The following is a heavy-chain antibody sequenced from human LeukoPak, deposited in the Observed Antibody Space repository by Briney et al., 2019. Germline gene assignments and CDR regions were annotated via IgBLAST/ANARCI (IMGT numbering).Heavy chain of an antibody. CDR3: VQSTAWYRSSWYLIY. V-gene: IGHV3-23*01. CDR1: GFAFSSYA. Sequence: GGSLRLSCAPSGFAFSSYAMTWVRQAPGKGLEWISGIGSGSGGRTFYADSVKGRFSISRDNSKDTLNLQMNSLRAEDTAIYYCVQSTAWYRSSWYLIYWGQGILVTVSS. CDR2: IGSGSGGRT. J-gene: IGHJ4*02. D-gene: IGHD6-13*01.